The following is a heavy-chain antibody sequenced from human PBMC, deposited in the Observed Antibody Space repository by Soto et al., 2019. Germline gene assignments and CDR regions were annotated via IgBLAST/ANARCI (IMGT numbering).Heavy chain of an antibody. J-gene: IGHJ3*02. V-gene: IGHV1-2*04. CDR3: ARDSGITMVRGADAFDI. D-gene: IGHD3-10*01. CDR2: INPNSGGT. Sequence: ASVKVSCKASGYTFTGYYMHWVRQAPGQGLEWMGWINPNSGGTNYAQKFQGWVTMTRDTSISTAYMELSRLRSDDTAVYYCARDSGITMVRGADAFDIWGQGTMVNVSS. CDR1: GYTFTGYY.